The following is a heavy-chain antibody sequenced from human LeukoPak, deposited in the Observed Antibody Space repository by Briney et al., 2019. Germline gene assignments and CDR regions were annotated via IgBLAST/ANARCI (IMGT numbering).Heavy chain of an antibody. D-gene: IGHD5-24*01. J-gene: IGHJ4*02. CDR1: GGTFSSYA. Sequence: SCTASGGTFSSYAMHWVRQAPGKGLEWVAVISYDGSNKYYADSVKGRFTISRDNSKNTLYLQMNSLRAEDTAVYYCARERRDGYKTWLDYWGQGTLVTVSS. V-gene: IGHV3-30-3*01. CDR3: ARERRDGYKTWLDY. CDR2: ISYDGSNK.